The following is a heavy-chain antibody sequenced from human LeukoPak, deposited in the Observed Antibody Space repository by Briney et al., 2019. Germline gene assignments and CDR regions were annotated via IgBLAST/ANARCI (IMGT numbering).Heavy chain of an antibody. CDR1: GYTFTNYY. V-gene: IGHV1-46*01. CDR2: INPSGGIT. Sequence: ASVKVSCKTSGYTFTNYYMHWVRQAPGQGLEWMGIINPSGGITNYAQKFQGRVTMTRDMSTSTVYMELSSLRSEDTAVYYCARVSVGATMLAYFDYWGQGTLVTVSS. CDR3: ARVSVGATMLAYFDY. D-gene: IGHD1-26*01. J-gene: IGHJ4*02.